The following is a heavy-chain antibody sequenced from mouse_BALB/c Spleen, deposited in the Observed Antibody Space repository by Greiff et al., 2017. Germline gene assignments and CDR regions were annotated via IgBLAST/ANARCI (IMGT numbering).Heavy chain of an antibody. Sequence: VQLQQSGTVLARPGASVKMSCKASGYSFTSYWMHWVKQRPGQGLEWIGAIYPGNSDTSYNQKFKGKAKLTAVTSASTAYMELSSLTNEDSAVYYCTRGTGPYYFDYWGQGTTLTVSS. V-gene: IGHV1-5*01. D-gene: IGHD4-1*01. CDR2: IYPGNSDT. CDR1: GYSFTSYW. J-gene: IGHJ2*01. CDR3: TRGTGPYYFDY.